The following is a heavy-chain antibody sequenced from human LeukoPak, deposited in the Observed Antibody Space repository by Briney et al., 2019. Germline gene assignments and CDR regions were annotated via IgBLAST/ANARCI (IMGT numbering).Heavy chain of an antibody. CDR1: GYSISSGYY. CDR2: IYFSENT. CDR3: ARERSSSPKIVIHYYMDV. J-gene: IGHJ6*03. D-gene: IGHD6-6*01. V-gene: IGHV4-38-2*02. Sequence: SETLSLTCTVSGYSISSGYYWGWIRQPPGKGLEWIGNIYFSENTYYNPSLKSRVTIHIDTSKNQFSLRLNSVTAADTAVYYCARERSSSPKIVIHYYMDVWGKGTTVTVSS.